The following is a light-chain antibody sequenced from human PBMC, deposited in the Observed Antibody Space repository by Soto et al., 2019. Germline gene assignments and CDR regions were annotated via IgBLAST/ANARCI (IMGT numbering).Light chain of an antibody. V-gene: IGKV3-15*01. J-gene: IGKJ4*01. CDR1: QSVSSY. CDR3: QQYSKWPLT. Sequence: EIVMTQSPATLSVSPGERATLSCRASQSVSSYLAWYQQKPGQGPRVLIYGASTRATGIPARFSGSGSGTEFILTISSLQSEDLAVYYCQQYSKWPLTFGGGTKVEIK. CDR2: GAS.